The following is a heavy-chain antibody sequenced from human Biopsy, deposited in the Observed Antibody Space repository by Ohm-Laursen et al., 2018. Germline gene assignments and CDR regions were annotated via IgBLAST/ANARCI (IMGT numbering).Heavy chain of an antibody. CDR2: IPYSGST. D-gene: IGHD6-19*01. Sequence: SDTLSLTCTVSGGSIRGSSWSWIRQAPGRGLEWVGYIPYSGSTSNNPSLKSRLTISVDTSKNQISLKVTSVTAADTAVYYCAKHGSGWTGDDALHIWGQGTMVTVSS. J-gene: IGHJ3*02. CDR3: AKHGSGWTGDDALHI. CDR1: GGSIRGSS. V-gene: IGHV4-59*08.